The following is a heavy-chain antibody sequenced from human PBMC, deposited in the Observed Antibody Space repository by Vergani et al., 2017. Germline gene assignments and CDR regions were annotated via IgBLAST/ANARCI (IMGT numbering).Heavy chain of an antibody. J-gene: IGHJ4*02. CDR2: ISGYNGNT. CDR3: ARLLEGSSWYYFDY. Sequence: QVQLVQSGAEVKKPGASVKVSCKASGYTFTSYGISWVRQAPGQGLEWMGWISGYNGNTNYAQKFQGRVTMTTDRSTSTVYMELRSLRSDDTAVYYCARLLEGSSWYYFDYWGQGTLVTVSS. V-gene: IGHV1-18*04. D-gene: IGHD6-13*01. CDR1: GYTFTSYG.